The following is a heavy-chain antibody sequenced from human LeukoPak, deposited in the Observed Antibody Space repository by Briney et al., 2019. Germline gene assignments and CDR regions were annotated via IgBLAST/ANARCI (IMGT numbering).Heavy chain of an antibody. J-gene: IGHJ5*02. CDR2: MYYSGST. D-gene: IGHD6-19*01. CDR1: GGSISNYY. Sequence: SETLSLTCTVSGGSISNYYWSWIRQPPGKGLEGIGHMYYSGSTNYNPSLKSRITISVDTSKNQFSLKLTSVTAADTAVYYCARDRYSSGWYRGSDWFDHWGQGTLVTVSS. CDR3: ARDRYSSGWYRGSDWFDH. V-gene: IGHV4-59*01.